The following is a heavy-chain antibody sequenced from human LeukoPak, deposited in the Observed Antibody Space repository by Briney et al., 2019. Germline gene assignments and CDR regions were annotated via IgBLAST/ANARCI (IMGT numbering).Heavy chain of an antibody. CDR3: ATSTRRWYEYYFDY. Sequence: ASVKVSCKASGYTFTGYYMHWVRQAPGQGLEWMGWINPNSGGTNYAQKFQGRVTMTRDTSISIAYMELSRLRSDDTAVYYCATSTRRWYEYYFDYWGQGTLVTVSS. V-gene: IGHV1-2*02. CDR1: GYTFTGYY. CDR2: INPNSGGT. D-gene: IGHD4-23*01. J-gene: IGHJ4*02.